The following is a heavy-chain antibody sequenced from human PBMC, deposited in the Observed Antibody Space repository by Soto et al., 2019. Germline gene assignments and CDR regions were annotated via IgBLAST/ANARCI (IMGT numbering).Heavy chain of an antibody. V-gene: IGHV3-7*01. D-gene: IGHD2-15*01. CDR2: IKQDGDEK. Sequence: VQLVESGGGLVQPGGSLRLSCGASGFTVSSYWMSWVRQAPGKGLEWVANIKQDGDEKYNVDSVKGRFTISRDNAKISLDLQMSSLRAEDAAVYYWARVYCSDASCYSPDDAFDFWGQGTMVSVSS. CDR1: GFTVSSYW. J-gene: IGHJ3*01. CDR3: ARVYCSDASCYSPDDAFDF.